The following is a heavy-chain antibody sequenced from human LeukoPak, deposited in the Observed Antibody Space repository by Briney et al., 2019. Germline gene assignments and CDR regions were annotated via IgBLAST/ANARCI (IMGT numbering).Heavy chain of an antibody. CDR3: AKSASGPDPTTVTSYYYYYMDV. CDR1: GFTFSSYA. Sequence: GGSLRLSCAASGFTFSSYAMAWVRQAPGKGLEWVSAISGSGGSTYYADSVKGRFTISRDNSKNTLYLQMNGLRAEDTAVYYCAKSASGPDPTTVTSYYYYYMDVWGKGTTVTVSS. V-gene: IGHV3-23*01. J-gene: IGHJ6*03. D-gene: IGHD4-11*01. CDR2: ISGSGGST.